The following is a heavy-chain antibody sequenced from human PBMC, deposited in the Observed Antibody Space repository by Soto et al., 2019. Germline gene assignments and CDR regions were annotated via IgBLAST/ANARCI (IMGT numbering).Heavy chain of an antibody. J-gene: IGHJ4*02. Sequence: PGGSLRLSCAASGFTFSSYGMHWVRQAPGKGLEWVAVIWYDGSNKYYADSVKGRFTISRDNSKNTLYLQMNSLRAEDTAVYYCARDNYDFWSGYSGPFDYWGQGTLVTVS. CDR2: IWYDGSNK. V-gene: IGHV3-33*01. D-gene: IGHD3-3*01. CDR1: GFTFSSYG. CDR3: ARDNYDFWSGYSGPFDY.